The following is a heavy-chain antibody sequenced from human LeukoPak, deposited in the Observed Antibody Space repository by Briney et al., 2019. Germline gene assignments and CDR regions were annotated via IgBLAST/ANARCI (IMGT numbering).Heavy chain of an antibody. D-gene: IGHD6-13*01. J-gene: IGHJ6*02. V-gene: IGHV3-21*01. CDR2: ISSSSSYI. CDR1: GFTFSSYS. CDR3: AREISRAAAGTFYYYYGMDV. Sequence: PGGSLRLSCAASGFTFSSYSMNWVRQAPGKGLEWVSSISSSSSYIYYADSVKGRFTISRDNDKNSLYLQMNSLRAEDTAVYYCAREISRAAAGTFYYYYGMDVWGQGTTVTVSS.